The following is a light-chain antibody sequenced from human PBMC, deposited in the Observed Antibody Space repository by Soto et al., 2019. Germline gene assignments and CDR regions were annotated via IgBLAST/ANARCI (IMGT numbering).Light chain of an antibody. J-gene: IGKJ5*01. Sequence: DIVMTQSPDSLAVSLGERATIKCKSSQTVLSSSNTRNYLVWYQQKSGQPPKLLIYWSSTRASGVPDRFTGSGSGTDFTLTISNIQAEDVGIYYCHQHYDLPTFGQGTRLEL. CDR2: WSS. CDR3: HQHYDLPT. V-gene: IGKV4-1*01. CDR1: QTVLSSSNTRNY.